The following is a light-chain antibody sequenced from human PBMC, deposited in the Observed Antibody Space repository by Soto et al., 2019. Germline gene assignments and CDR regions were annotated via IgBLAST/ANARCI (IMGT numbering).Light chain of an antibody. CDR2: GAS. V-gene: IGKV3-20*01. CDR3: HRFGSTPPAFT. CDR1: QSVSTRY. Sequence: ESMLTQSPGTLSLSPGERATLSCRASQSVSTRYLAWYQQKLGQAPRLLIYGASIRATGIPDRFSGSGSGKDFTLTISGLEPEGFAVYFCHRFGSTPPAFTFGQGTRLEI. J-gene: IGKJ2*01.